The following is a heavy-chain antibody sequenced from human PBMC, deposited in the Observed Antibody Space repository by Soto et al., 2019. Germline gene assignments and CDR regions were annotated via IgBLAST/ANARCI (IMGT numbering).Heavy chain of an antibody. CDR3: ARDIMISRSWYCNGS. V-gene: IGHV3-33*01. D-gene: IGHD6-13*01. CDR2: IWYDGGDK. J-gene: IGHJ5*01. Sequence: LRLSCAASGFTFNDYAMHWVRQATGKWLEWVALIWYDGGDKFYADSVKGRFTISRDNSKNTLYLHMNSLRAEDTALYYCARDIMISRSWYCNGSSGHIPLVT. CDR1: GFTFNDYA.